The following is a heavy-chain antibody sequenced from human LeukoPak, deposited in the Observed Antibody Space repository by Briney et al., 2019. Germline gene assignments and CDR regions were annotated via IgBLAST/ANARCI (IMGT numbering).Heavy chain of an antibody. CDR1: RFTFIGYT. CDR2: ISSRSTYI. D-gene: IGHD6-19*01. CDR3: AREESGSRGWYDY. V-gene: IGHV3-21*01. Sequence: GGSLRLSCAASRFTFIGYTMNWGRQAPGKGLEWVSSISSRSTYIYYADSVKGRFTISRDNAKNSLYLQMNRLRAEDTAVYYCAREESGSRGWYDYWGQGTLVTVSS. J-gene: IGHJ4*02.